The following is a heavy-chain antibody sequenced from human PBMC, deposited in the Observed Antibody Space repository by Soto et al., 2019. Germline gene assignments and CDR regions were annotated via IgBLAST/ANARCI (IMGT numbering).Heavy chain of an antibody. J-gene: IGHJ1*01. CDR2: ISYHGSGK. Sequence: QVQLVESGGGVVQPGRSLRLSCAASGITFSTYGMHWVRQAPGKGLEWVAVISYHGSGKYYADSAKGRFTISRDNSNNWLYLQLNSLESEYSAVYYSVNDRRGHRDGYDFGKYFHDWGQGTLVTVSS. CDR3: VNDRRGHRDGYDFGKYFHD. CDR1: GITFSTYG. V-gene: IGHV3-30*18. D-gene: IGHD5-12*01.